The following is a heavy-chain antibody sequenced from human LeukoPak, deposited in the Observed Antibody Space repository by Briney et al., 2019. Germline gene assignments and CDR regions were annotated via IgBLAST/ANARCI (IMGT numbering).Heavy chain of an antibody. D-gene: IGHD1-7*01. CDR1: GGSISSGGYS. Sequence: SQTLSLTCAVSGGSISSGGYSWSWIRQPPGKGLEWIGYIYHSGSTYYNPSLKSRVTISVDRSKNQFSLKLSSVTAADTALYYCAKNNWNYFGPFDYWGQGTLVTVSS. V-gene: IGHV4-30-2*01. J-gene: IGHJ4*02. CDR2: IYHSGST. CDR3: AKNNWNYFGPFDY.